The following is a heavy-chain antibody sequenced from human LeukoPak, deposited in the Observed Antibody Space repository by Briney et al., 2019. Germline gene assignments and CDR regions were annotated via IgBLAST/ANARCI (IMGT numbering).Heavy chain of an antibody. CDR2: IYSDGST. CDR1: GFTISSNY. CDR3: ARDHRIGGS. D-gene: IGHD3-16*01. Sequence: GGALMLSCAASGFTISSNYMTWVGRDPGGGLQLVAVIYSDGSTFYADSVKGRVSISRDSSKNTLYLHMNSLKAETTAGYYCARDHRIGGSWGQGTLVTVSS. J-gene: IGHJ4*02. V-gene: IGHV3-53*01.